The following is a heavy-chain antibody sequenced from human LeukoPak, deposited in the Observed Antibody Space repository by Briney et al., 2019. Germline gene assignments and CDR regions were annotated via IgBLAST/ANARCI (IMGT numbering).Heavy chain of an antibody. CDR2: ISYDGSNK. D-gene: IGHD5-18*01. Sequence: GGSLRLSCAASGFTFSSYAMHWVRQAPGKGLEWVAVISYDGSNKYYADSVKGRFTISRDNSKNTLYLQMNSLRAEDTAVYYCASSWIQLWIIDYWGQGTLVTVSS. CDR1: GFTFSSYA. V-gene: IGHV3-30-3*01. J-gene: IGHJ4*02. CDR3: ASSWIQLWIIDY.